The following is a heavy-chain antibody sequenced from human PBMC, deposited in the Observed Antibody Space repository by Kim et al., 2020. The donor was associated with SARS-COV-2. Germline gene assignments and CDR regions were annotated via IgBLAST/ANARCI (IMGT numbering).Heavy chain of an antibody. J-gene: IGHJ5*02. CDR2: INRDGSST. Sequence: GGSLRLSCAASGFTFSASYMHWVRQSPVKGLVWLSHINRDGSSTLYADSVRGRFTISRDNAKNTLYLQMNSLTAEDTAVYYCASLKGDTTSTDSWGQGTLVTVSS. CDR1: GFTFSASY. D-gene: IGHD2-21*02. V-gene: IGHV3-74*01. CDR3: ASLKGDTTSTDS.